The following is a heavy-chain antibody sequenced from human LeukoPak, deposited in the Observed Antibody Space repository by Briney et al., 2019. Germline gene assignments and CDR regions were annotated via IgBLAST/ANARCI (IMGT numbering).Heavy chain of an antibody. D-gene: IGHD3-10*01. CDR3: ARTGYYGSGSSYYYGMDV. CDR2: IFYSGST. CDR1: GGSISSYY. V-gene: IGHV4-59*08. J-gene: IGHJ6*02. Sequence: PSETLSLTRTVSGGSISSYYWSWIRQPPGKGLEWIGYIFYSGSTNYNPSLESRVTISVDTSKNQFSLKLNSVTAADTAVYYCARTGYYGSGSSYYYGMDVWGQGTTVTVSS.